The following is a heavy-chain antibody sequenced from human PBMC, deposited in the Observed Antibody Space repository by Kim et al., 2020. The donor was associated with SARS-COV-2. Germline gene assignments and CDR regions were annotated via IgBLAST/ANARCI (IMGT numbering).Heavy chain of an antibody. Sequence: GGSLRLSCAASGFTFSSYWMHWVRQAPGKGLVWVSRINGDGSNINYADSVKGRFTISRDNAKNTLYLQMNSLRAEDTALYYCARGYGSDYYYTYGYWGQGTLVTVSS. J-gene: IGHJ4*02. CDR2: INGDGSNI. CDR1: GFTFSSYW. D-gene: IGHD3-10*01. V-gene: IGHV3-74*01. CDR3: ARGYGSDYYYTYGY.